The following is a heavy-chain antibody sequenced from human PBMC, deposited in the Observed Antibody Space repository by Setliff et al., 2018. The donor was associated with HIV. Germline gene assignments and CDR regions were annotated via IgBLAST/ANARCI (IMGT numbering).Heavy chain of an antibody. Sequence: PGGSLRLSCAASGFTFNNNGMSWVRQAPGKGLEWVANINPDGNERYYMESVQGRFTISRDNIQNSLLLQMNSLTADDAAVYYCARVRTSTGAQYWGQGTLVTVSS. CDR3: ARVRTSTGAQY. D-gene: IGHD1-1*01. CDR2: INPDGNER. CDR1: GFTFNNNG. J-gene: IGHJ4*02. V-gene: IGHV3-7*03.